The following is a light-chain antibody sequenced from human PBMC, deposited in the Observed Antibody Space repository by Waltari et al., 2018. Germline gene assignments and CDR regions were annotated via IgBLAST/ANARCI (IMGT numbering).Light chain of an antibody. CDR3: QQYNSYPWT. CDR2: KAS. V-gene: IGKV1-5*03. J-gene: IGKJ1*01. CDR1: QSVSNW. Sequence: DIQMTQSPSTLSASVGDRVTITCRASQSVSNWLAWYQQKPGKAPNLLIYKASSLEGGVPSRFSGSGSGTEFTLTISSLQPDDFATYYCQQYNSYPWTFGQGNKVEIK.